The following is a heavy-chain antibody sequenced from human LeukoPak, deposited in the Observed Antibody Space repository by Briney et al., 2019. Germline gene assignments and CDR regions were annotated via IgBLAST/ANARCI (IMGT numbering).Heavy chain of an antibody. CDR1: GYTFIGYY. CDR3: ARGGYYGTSPQDT. CDR2: INPNSGGT. V-gene: IGHV1-2*02. J-gene: IGHJ5*02. D-gene: IGHD3-22*01. Sequence: ASVKVSCKASGYTFIGYYMHWVRQAPGQGLAWMGWINPNSGGTNYAQKFQGRVTITRDTSISTRYMDLSRLISDDTAVYYCARGGYYGTSPQDTWGQGTLVTVSS.